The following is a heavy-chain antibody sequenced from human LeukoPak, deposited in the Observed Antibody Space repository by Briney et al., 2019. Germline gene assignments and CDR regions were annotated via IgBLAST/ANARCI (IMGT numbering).Heavy chain of an antibody. CDR3: AKEGGGSYYVTWFDP. D-gene: IGHD1-26*01. CDR2: ISGSGGST. Sequence: PGGSLRLSCAASGFTFSSYAMSWVRQAPGKGLEWVSAISGSGGSTYYADSVKGRFTISRDNSKNTLYLQTNGLRAEDTAVYYCAKEGGGSYYVTWFDPWGQGTLVTVSS. V-gene: IGHV3-23*01. CDR1: GFTFSSYA. J-gene: IGHJ5*02.